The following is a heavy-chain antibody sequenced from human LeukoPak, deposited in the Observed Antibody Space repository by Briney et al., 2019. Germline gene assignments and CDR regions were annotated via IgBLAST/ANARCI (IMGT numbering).Heavy chain of an antibody. CDR2: IIPIFGTA. V-gene: IGHV1-69*05. D-gene: IGHD1-26*01. J-gene: IGHJ6*03. Sequence: ASVKVSCKASGGTFSSYAISWVRQAPGQGLEWMGGIIPIFGTANYAQKYQGRVTITTDESTSTAYMELSSLRSEDTAVYYCARGVVGATTYRYYYMDVWGKGTTVTVSS. CDR1: GGTFSSYA. CDR3: ARGVVGATTYRYYYMDV.